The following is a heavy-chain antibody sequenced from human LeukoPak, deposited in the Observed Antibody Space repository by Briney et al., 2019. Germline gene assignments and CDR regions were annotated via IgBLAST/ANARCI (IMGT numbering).Heavy chain of an antibody. CDR2: ISGSGGST. J-gene: IGHJ4*02. CDR1: GFSFSSYG. CDR3: AKGMETWYGVFGY. V-gene: IGHV3-23*01. Sequence: SGGSLRLSCAASGFSFSSYGMSWVRQAPGKWLEWVSAISGSGGSTYYADSVKGRFTISRDNSKNALYLQMNSLRAEDTAVYYCAKGMETWYGVFGYWGQGTLVTVSS. D-gene: IGHD3-10*01.